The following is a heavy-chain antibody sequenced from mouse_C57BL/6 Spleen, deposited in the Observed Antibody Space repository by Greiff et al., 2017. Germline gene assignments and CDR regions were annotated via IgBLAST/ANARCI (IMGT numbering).Heavy chain of an antibody. Sequence: QVQLKQSGPELVKPGASVKLSCKASGYTFTSYDINWVKQRPGQGLERIGWIYPRDGSTKYNEKFKGKATLTVDTSSSTAYMELHSLTSEDSAVYFCARLRDIYYGSLGYWGQGTSVTVSS. CDR1: GYTFTSYD. CDR2: IYPRDGST. V-gene: IGHV1-85*01. J-gene: IGHJ4*01. CDR3: ARLRDIYYGSLGY. D-gene: IGHD2-2*01.